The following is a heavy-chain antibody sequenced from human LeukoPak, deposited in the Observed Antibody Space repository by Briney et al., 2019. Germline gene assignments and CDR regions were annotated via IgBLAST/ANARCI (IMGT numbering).Heavy chain of an antibody. Sequence: GGSLRLSCAASGFTFDTYAMSWVRQAPGKGLEWVSSISGGGDTTNYADSVKGRFTISRDNSKNTLYLQMNSLRGEDTARYYCAKATIEQWLVKVDSFDSWGQGTLVSVSS. V-gene: IGHV3-23*01. CDR3: AKATIEQWLVKVDSFDS. J-gene: IGHJ4*02. CDR1: GFTFDTYA. CDR2: ISGGGDTT. D-gene: IGHD6-19*01.